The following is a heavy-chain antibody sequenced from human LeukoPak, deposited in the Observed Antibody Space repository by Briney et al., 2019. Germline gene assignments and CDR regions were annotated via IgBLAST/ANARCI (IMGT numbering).Heavy chain of an antibody. CDR1: GFTFSGSA. D-gene: IGHD1-26*01. Sequence: HTGGSLRLSCAASGFTFSGSAMHWVRQASGKGLEWVGRIRSKANSYATAYAASVKGRFTISRDNAKNSLYLQMNSLRADDTAVYYCARDIVAAGLFLDYWGQGTPVTVSS. V-gene: IGHV3-73*01. J-gene: IGHJ4*02. CDR2: IRSKANSYAT. CDR3: ARDIVAAGLFLDY.